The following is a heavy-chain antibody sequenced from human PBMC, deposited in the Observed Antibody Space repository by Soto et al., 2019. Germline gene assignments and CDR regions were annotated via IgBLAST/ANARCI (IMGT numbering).Heavy chain of an antibody. V-gene: IGHV4-59*08. CDR2: IHYSGST. Sequence: PSETLSLTCTVSGGSISSYYWSWIRQPPGKGLEWIGYIHYSGSTKYNPSLKSRVTISADTSKNQFSLKLSSVTAADTAVYYCARGHYHFWSGYFATLDYWGQGTLVHVSS. CDR3: ARGHYHFWSGYFATLDY. D-gene: IGHD3-3*01. J-gene: IGHJ4*02. CDR1: GGSISSYY.